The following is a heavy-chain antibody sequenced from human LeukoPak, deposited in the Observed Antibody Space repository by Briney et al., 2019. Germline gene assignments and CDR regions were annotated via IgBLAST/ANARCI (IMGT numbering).Heavy chain of an antibody. Sequence: PGGSLRLSCAASGFTFSNYWMTWLRQAPGRGLEWVSSISSSSSYIYYADSVKGRFTISRDNAKNSVYVQMNSLRAEDTAVYYCARDRVGVEMATIPWWGLDVWGQGTTVTVSS. J-gene: IGHJ6*02. D-gene: IGHD5-24*01. V-gene: IGHV3-21*01. CDR1: GFTFSNYW. CDR2: ISSSSSYI. CDR3: ARDRVGVEMATIPWWGLDV.